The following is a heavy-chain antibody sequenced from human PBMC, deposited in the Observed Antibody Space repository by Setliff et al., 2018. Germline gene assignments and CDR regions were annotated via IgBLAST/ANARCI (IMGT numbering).Heavy chain of an antibody. D-gene: IGHD1-26*01. CDR2: ISGSGDST. CDR3: VKDGVGPTYTYFFDY. J-gene: IGHJ4*02. Sequence: GGSLRLSCVAPGFTFSNYAMSWVRQAPGKGPEWVSTISGSGDSTYYADAMRGRFTISRDNSKNSLYLQAKGLRAEDTAVYYCVKDGVGPTYTYFFDYWGQGSQVTVSS. V-gene: IGHV3-23*01. CDR1: GFTFSNYA.